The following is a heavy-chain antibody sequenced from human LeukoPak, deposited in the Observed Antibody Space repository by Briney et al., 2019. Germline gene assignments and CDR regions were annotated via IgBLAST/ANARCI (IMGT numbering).Heavy chain of an antibody. CDR2: IYYSGTT. J-gene: IGHJ5*02. CDR3: ARQHRTTVWFDP. CDR1: GGLISISTYY. D-gene: IGHD1/OR15-1a*01. V-gene: IGHV4-39*01. Sequence: SETLSLTCTVSGGLISISTYYWGWIRQPPGKGLEWIGSIYYSGTTHYNPSLKSRVTIAVDTSKNQFSLKLSSVTAADTAVYYCARQHRTTVWFDPWGQGTLVTVSS.